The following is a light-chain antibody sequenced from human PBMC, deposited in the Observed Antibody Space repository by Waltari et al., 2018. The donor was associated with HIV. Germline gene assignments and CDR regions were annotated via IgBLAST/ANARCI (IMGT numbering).Light chain of an antibody. CDR1: QRISSN. CDR2: RAS. V-gene: IGKV3-15*01. J-gene: IGKJ4*01. CDR3: QQYNNFPLT. Sequence: EIVMTQSPATLSVSPGERVTLSCRASQRISSNLVWYQQKPGQAPRPLIYRASSRATGIPARFSGGGSGTEFTLTISSLQSEDFALYYCQQYNNFPLTFGGGTKVEIK.